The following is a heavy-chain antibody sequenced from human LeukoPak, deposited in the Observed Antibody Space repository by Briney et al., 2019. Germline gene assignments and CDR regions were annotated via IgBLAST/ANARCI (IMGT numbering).Heavy chain of an antibody. Sequence: SETLSLTCTVSGGSISSYYWSWIRQPPGKGLEWIGYIYYSGSTNYNPSLKSRVTISVDTSKNQFSLKLSSVTAADTAVYYCARENPGYSSSIYFDYWGQGTLVTVSS. J-gene: IGHJ4*02. CDR2: IYYSGST. V-gene: IGHV4-59*01. D-gene: IGHD6-13*01. CDR3: ARENPGYSSSIYFDY. CDR1: GGSISSYY.